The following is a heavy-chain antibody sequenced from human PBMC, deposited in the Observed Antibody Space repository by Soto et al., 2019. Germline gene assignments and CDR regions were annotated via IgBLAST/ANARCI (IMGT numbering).Heavy chain of an antibody. CDR1: GGSMSSNY. CDR3: ARGGSYGDFFDY. CDR2: IYYTGST. D-gene: IGHD4-17*01. J-gene: IGHJ4*02. V-gene: IGHV4-59*01. Sequence: SETLSFTCTVSGGSMSSNYWTWIRQSPGKGLEWIGYIYYTGSTKYNPSLKSRVTISLDTSKNQFSLRLTSVTSADTAVYYCARGGSYGDFFDYWGQGAQVTVPS.